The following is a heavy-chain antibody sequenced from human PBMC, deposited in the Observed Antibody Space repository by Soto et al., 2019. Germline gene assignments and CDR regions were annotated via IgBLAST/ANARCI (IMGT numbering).Heavy chain of an antibody. CDR1: GDSVSSTPSS. Sequence: XETRSLTGTVSGDSVSSTPSSWGWLRQPPGKGLEWIGSIYKTGSSYNPSLKSRVTISQATSKTQFSMKLSSMTAADTAIYSCAKPPTGFSNWIDPWGQGIPVTVSS. CDR2: IYKTGS. CDR3: AKPPTGFSNWIDP. J-gene: IGHJ5*02. V-gene: IGHV4-39*01.